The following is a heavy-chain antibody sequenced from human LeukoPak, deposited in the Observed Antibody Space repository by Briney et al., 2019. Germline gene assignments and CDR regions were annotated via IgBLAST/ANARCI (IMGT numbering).Heavy chain of an antibody. CDR1: GYTFTDYY. V-gene: IGHV1-2*06. D-gene: IGHD3-22*01. J-gene: IGHJ4*02. CDR3: ARDAAIYGNGAYYYLW. Sequence: GASVKVSCKASGYTFTDYYIHWVRQAPGQGLEWMGRISPDSGGTNYAQKFQGRVTMTRDTSISTAYLELSRLTSDDTAVYYCARDAAIYGNGAYYYLWWGQGTLVTVSS. CDR2: ISPDSGGT.